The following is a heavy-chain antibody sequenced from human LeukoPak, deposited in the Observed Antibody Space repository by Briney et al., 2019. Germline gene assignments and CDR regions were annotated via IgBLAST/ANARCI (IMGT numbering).Heavy chain of an antibody. D-gene: IGHD4-23*01. V-gene: IGHV4-59*01. J-gene: IGHJ6*03. CDR1: GDSMSSYY. CDR3: AREVHTVVTPGAENNYYYYYMDV. Sequence: SETLSLTCTVSGDSMSSYYWSWIRQPPGKGLEWIAYISYSGSTNYNPSLKSRVTISVDTSKNQFSLKLSSVTAADTAVYYCAREVHTVVTPGAENNYYYYYMDVWGKGTTVTVSS. CDR2: ISYSGST.